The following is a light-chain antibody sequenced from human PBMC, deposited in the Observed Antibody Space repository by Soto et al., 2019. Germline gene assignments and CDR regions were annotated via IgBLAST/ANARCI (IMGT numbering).Light chain of an antibody. CDR2: GAS. J-gene: IGKJ1*01. Sequence: EIVLTQSPATLSLSPGERATLSCRASQSVGDTYLAWYQQKPGQAPRLLIYGASSRATGIPDRFSGSGSGTDFTLTISRLDPEDFAVYYCQQYGSSPLTFGQGTKVDIK. CDR3: QQYGSSPLT. CDR1: QSVGDTY. V-gene: IGKV3-20*01.